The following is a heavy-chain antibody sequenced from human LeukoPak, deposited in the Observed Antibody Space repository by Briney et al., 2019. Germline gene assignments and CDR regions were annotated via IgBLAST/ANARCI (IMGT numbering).Heavy chain of an antibody. J-gene: IGHJ4*02. CDR1: GFTFSGFW. V-gene: IGHV3-7*01. D-gene: IGHD2-15*01. CDR2: IKVDGSET. CDR3: ARNGRSLDY. Sequence: GGSLRLSCAASGFTFSGFWMSWVRRAPGKGLEWVASIKVDGSETYYVDSVKGRFTISRDNAKNSLFLQMSSLRAEDTAVYYCARNGRSLDYWGQGTLVTVSS.